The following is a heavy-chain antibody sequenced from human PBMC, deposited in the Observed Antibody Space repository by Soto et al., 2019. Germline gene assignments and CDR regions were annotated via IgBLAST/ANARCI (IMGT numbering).Heavy chain of an antibody. CDR2: STSGGGTI. CDR1: GFTFNSYS. CDR3: ARGKYDFWSGHYYYMDV. Sequence: GGSLRLSCTASGFTFNSYSMNWIRQSPGKGLEWISYSTSGGGTIYYADSVKGRFAISRDNAKNSLYLQMNSLRAEDTAVYYCARGKYDFWSGHYYYMDVWGKGTTVTVSS. J-gene: IGHJ6*03. V-gene: IGHV3-48*01. D-gene: IGHD3-3*01.